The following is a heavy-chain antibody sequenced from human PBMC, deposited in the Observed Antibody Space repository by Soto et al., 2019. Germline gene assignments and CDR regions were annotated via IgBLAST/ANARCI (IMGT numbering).Heavy chain of an antibody. Sequence: GGSLRLSCAASGFTFSSYSMNWVRQAPGKGLEWVSSISSSSSYIYYADSVKGRFTISRDNAKNSLYLQMNSLRAEDTAVYYCARDLQQTDYYYYMDVWGKGTTVTVSS. CDR1: GFTFSSYS. D-gene: IGHD6-13*01. V-gene: IGHV3-21*01. CDR3: ARDLQQTDYYYYMDV. CDR2: ISSSSSYI. J-gene: IGHJ6*03.